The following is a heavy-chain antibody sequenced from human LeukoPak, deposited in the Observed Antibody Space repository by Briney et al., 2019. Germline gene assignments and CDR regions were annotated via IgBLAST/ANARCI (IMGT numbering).Heavy chain of an antibody. Sequence: PSQTLSLTCAVSGGSISSGGYSWSWIRQPPGKGLEWIGYIYHSGSTCYNPSLKSRVTISVDRSKNQFSLKLSSVTAADTAVYYCAREHCSGGSCYGPDAFDIWGQGTMVTVSS. J-gene: IGHJ3*02. V-gene: IGHV4-30-2*01. CDR1: GGSISSGGYS. CDR2: IYHSGST. D-gene: IGHD2-15*01. CDR3: AREHCSGGSCYGPDAFDI.